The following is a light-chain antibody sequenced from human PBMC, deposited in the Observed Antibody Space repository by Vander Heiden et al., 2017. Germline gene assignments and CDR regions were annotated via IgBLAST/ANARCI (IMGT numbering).Light chain of an antibody. CDR3: QQYNYWPPR. Sequence: EIVMPQSPATLSVSPGEGATLSCRASQSVNSNLAWYQQKPGQGTRLLIYGASTRATGIPTRFSGSGSGTEFTLTINSLQSEDFAVYYCQQYNYWPPRFGQGTKVEFK. J-gene: IGKJ1*01. CDR1: QSVNSN. CDR2: GAS. V-gene: IGKV3-15*01.